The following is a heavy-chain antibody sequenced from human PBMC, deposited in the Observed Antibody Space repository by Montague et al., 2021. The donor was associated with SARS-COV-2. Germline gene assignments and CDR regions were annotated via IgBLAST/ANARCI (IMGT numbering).Heavy chain of an antibody. J-gene: IGHJ6*03. D-gene: IGHD2-2*01. CDR1: GGSVSSGSCY. CDR2: IYYSGST. Sequence: SETLSLTCSVSGGSVSSGSCYWSWIRQPPGKGLEWIGYIYYSGSTNYNPSLKSRITISVDTSKNQFSLKLSSVTAADTAVYYCARVRGEQYQRVFSTYYYYYMDVWGKGTTVTVSS. CDR3: ARVRGEQYQRVFSTYYYYYMDV. V-gene: IGHV4-61*01.